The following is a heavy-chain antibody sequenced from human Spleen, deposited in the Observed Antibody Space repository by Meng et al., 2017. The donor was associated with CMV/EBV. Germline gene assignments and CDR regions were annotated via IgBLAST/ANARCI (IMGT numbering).Heavy chain of an antibody. V-gene: IGHV3-23*01. D-gene: IGHD3-10*01. Sequence: GEFLKISCAASGFTFSSYAMSWVRQAPGKGLEWVSAISGSGGSTYYADSVKGRFTISRDNSKNTLYLQMNSLRAEDTAVYYCAKDRGFGELLYPIGYYGMDVWGQGTTVTVSS. CDR2: ISGSGGST. CDR1: GFTFSSYA. CDR3: AKDRGFGELLYPIGYYGMDV. J-gene: IGHJ6*02.